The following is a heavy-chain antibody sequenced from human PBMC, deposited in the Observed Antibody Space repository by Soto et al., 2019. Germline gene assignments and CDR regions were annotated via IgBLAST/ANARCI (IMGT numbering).Heavy chain of an antibody. V-gene: IGHV3-23*04. CDR2: ISGRTGST. J-gene: IGHJ4*02. CDR3: GVQYDY. D-gene: IGHD1-1*01. CDR1: GFTFSSYA. Sequence: VQLVESGGGVVQPGRSLRLSCAASGFTFSSYAMSWVRQAPGKGLEWVSAISGRTGSTSYADSVKGRFTISRDNSRNTLYLQMNSLRAEDTAVYYCGVQYDYWGQGTLVTVSS.